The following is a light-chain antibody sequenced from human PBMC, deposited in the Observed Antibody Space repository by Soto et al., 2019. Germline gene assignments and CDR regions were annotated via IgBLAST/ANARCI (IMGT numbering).Light chain of an antibody. CDR2: INSDGSH. V-gene: IGLV4-69*01. Sequence: QYVLTQSPSASASLGASVKLTCTLSSGHSRNAIAWHQQQPEKGPRYLMKINSDGSHIKGDEIPDRFSGSSSGAERYLTISSLQSEDEADYYCQAWVTGIGVFGGGTKVTVL. CDR3: QAWVTGIGV. J-gene: IGLJ2*01. CDR1: SGHSRNA.